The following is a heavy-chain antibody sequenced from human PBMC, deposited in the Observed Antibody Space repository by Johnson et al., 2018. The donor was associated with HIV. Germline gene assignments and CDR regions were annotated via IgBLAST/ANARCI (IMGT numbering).Heavy chain of an antibody. CDR2: IFSGGNT. D-gene: IGHD3-22*01. V-gene: IGHV3-66*01. CDR3: ARAGRGDDSSGYYLGSAFDI. J-gene: IGHJ3*02. Sequence: VQLVESGGGLVQPGGSLRLSCAASGFTVSSNYMSWVRQAPGKGLEWVSVIFSGGNTYYADSVKDRFTISRDNSKNTLYLQMNSLRAEDTAVYYCARAGRGDDSSGYYLGSAFDIWGQGTMVTVSS. CDR1: GFTVSSNY.